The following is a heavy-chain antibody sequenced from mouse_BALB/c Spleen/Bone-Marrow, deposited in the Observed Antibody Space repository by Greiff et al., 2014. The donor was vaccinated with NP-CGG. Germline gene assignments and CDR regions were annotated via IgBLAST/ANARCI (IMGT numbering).Heavy chain of an antibody. CDR2: IGDGGGYT. D-gene: IGHD2-10*02. V-gene: IGHV5-4*02. J-gene: IGHJ4*01. CDR3: ARSGERYGAMDY. Sequence: DVKLVESGGGLVKPGGSLKLSCAASGFTFSDYYMYWVRQTPEKRLEWVATIGDGGGYTYYPDSVWGRFTISRDNAKNNLYLQMSSLKSEDTAMYYCARSGERYGAMDYWGQGTSVTVFS. CDR1: GFTFSDYY.